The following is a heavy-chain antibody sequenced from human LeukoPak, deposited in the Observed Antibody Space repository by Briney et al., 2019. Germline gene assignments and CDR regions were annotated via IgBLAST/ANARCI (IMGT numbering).Heavy chain of an antibody. CDR2: INTNTGNP. V-gene: IGHV7-4-1*02. Sequence: GASVKVSCKASGYTFTSYAMNWVRQAPGQGLEWMGWINTNTGNPTYAQGFTGRFVFSLDTSVSTAYLQISSLKAEDTAVYYCARGTLEMATIYSGYFSEADYWGQGTLVTVSS. CDR1: GYTFTSYA. D-gene: IGHD5-24*01. J-gene: IGHJ4*02. CDR3: ARGTLEMATIYSGYFSEADY.